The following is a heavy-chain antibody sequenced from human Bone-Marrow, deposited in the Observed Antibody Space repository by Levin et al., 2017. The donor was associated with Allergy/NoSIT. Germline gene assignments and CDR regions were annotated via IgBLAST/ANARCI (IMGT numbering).Heavy chain of an antibody. CDR1: GFTFSSYG. CDR3: ARDRGRRQFVSDY. CDR2: TWFDGSSK. Sequence: GGSLRLSCAASGFTFSSYGMHWVRQAPGKGLEWVAITWFDGSSKYYADSVKGRFTISRDNSKNTLYLQMSSLRAEDTAVYYCARDRGRRQFVSDYWGQGTLVTVSS. J-gene: IGHJ4*02. D-gene: IGHD6-6*01. V-gene: IGHV3-33*01.